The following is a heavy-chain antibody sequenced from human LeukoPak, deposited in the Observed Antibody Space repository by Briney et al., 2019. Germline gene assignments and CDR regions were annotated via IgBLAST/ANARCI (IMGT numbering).Heavy chain of an antibody. CDR1: GFTFGDYA. CDR3: TRGGPRIAARFFDI. Sequence: PGGSLRLSCTASGFTFGDYAMSWFRQAPGKGLEWVGFIRSKAYGGTTEYAASVKGRFTISRDGSKSIAYLQMNSLKTEDTAVYYCTRGGPRIAARFFDIWGQGTMVTVSS. V-gene: IGHV3-49*01. D-gene: IGHD6-13*01. J-gene: IGHJ3*02. CDR2: IRSKAYGGTT.